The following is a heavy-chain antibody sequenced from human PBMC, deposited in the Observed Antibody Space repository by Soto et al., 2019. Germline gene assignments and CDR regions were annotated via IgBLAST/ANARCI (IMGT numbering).Heavy chain of an antibody. J-gene: IGHJ3*02. V-gene: IGHV4-34*01. CDR3: ASPPYYYDSSGYYSGAFDI. D-gene: IGHD3-22*01. CDR1: GGSFSGYY. Sequence: SETLSLTCAVYGGSFSGYYWSWIRQPPGKGLEWIGEINHSGSTNYNPSLKSRVTISVDTSKNQFSLKLSSVTAADTAVYSCASPPYYYDSSGYYSGAFDIWGQGTMVTVSS. CDR2: INHSGST.